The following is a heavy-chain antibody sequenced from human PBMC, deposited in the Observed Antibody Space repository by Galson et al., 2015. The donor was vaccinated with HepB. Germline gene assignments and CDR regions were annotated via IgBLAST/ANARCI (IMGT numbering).Heavy chain of an antibody. CDR1: GYTFTDYY. CDR2: VDPEDGEE. J-gene: IGHJ4*02. Sequence: VKVSCKVSGYTFTDYYMHWVQQAPGKGLEWMGLVDPEDGEEIYAEKFQGRVTITADTSTDTAYMELSSLRSEDTAVYYCATDSRRWLQLGDYWGQGTLVTVSS. D-gene: IGHD5-24*01. CDR3: ATDSRRWLQLGDY. V-gene: IGHV1-69-2*01.